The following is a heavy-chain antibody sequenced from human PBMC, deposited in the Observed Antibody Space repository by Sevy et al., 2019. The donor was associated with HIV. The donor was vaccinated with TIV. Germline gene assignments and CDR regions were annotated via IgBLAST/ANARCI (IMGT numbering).Heavy chain of an antibody. Sequence: GGSLRLSCAASGFTFSTYWMSWVRQAPGKGLEWVANIRQDGSEKYYVDSVKGQFTISKDNAKNSLYLQMNSLRAEDTAVYYCARDVTTAIFGVLRDYGMDVWGQGTTVTVSS. CDR2: IRQDGSEK. J-gene: IGHJ6*02. CDR3: ARDVTTAIFGVLRDYGMDV. D-gene: IGHD3-3*01. CDR1: GFTFSTYW. V-gene: IGHV3-7*01.